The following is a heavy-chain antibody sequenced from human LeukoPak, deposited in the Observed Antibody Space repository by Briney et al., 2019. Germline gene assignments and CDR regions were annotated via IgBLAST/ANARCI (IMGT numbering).Heavy chain of an antibody. V-gene: IGHV1-18*01. J-gene: IGHJ4*02. CDR3: TRESDYGDGDDSFDF. Sequence: ASVKVSCKASGYGFRNYGISWMRQAPGQGLEWVGWISAYNGHTNYAQKFRGRLTLSTDDSTNTAFMELRSLRSDDTATYYCTRESDYGDGDDSFDFWGQGTLVTVSS. CDR2: ISAYNGHT. D-gene: IGHD4/OR15-4a*01. CDR1: GYGFRNYG.